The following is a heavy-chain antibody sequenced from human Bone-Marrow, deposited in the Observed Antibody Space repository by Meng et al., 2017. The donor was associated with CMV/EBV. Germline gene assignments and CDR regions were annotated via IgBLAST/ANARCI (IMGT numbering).Heavy chain of an antibody. J-gene: IGHJ3*02. CDR1: GFSFDDFA. D-gene: IGHD3-10*01. V-gene: IGHV3-20*04. CDR3: TTGFGELWESLDAFDI. Sequence: GESLKISCAASGFSFDDFAMSWVRQVPGKGLEWVSGIDWNGRSAGYAASVKGRFTISRDNAKNSLYLQMNSLKTEDTAVYYCTTGFGELWESLDAFDIWGQGTMVTVSS. CDR2: IDWNGRSA.